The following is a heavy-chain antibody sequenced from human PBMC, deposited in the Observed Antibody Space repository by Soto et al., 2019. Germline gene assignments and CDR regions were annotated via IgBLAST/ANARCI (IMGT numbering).Heavy chain of an antibody. CDR3: ARDSAWLFDS. Sequence: GGSLRLSCAVSGFTVSGNFMSWVRQAPGKGLEWVSVIFSGGSTYYADSVKGRFIISRDDSKNTLSLQMNSLRAEDTAVYYCARDSAWLFDSWGQGTLVTVSS. CDR1: GFTVSGNF. J-gene: IGHJ4*02. CDR2: IFSGGST. V-gene: IGHV3-66*01. D-gene: IGHD5-12*01.